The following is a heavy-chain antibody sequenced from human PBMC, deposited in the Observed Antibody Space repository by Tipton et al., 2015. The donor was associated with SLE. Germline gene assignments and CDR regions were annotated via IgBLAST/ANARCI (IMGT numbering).Heavy chain of an antibody. CDR2: IYTSGST. D-gene: IGHD6-13*01. CDR3: AREYPIAAAGAEASDI. Sequence: TLSLTCTVSGGSISSGRYYWRWIRQPEGQGLVWIGRIYTSGSTHYNPSLKSRVTMSVDTSKNQFSLKLSSVTAADTAVYYCAREYPIAAAGAEASDIWGQGTMVTVSS. J-gene: IGHJ3*02. V-gene: IGHV4-61*02. CDR1: GGSISSGRYY.